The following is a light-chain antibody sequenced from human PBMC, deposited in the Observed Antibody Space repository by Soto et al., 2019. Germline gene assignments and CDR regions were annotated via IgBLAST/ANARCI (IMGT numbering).Light chain of an antibody. Sequence: EIEMTQSPATLSASPGERATLSCRASQSVSSYLAWYQQKPGQAPRLLIYGASTRATGIPARFSGSGSGTDFTLTISSLEPEDFAVYYCQQHNNWPLTFGRGTKVDIK. CDR1: QSVSSY. CDR3: QQHNNWPLT. V-gene: IGKV3D-15*01. J-gene: IGKJ4*01. CDR2: GAS.